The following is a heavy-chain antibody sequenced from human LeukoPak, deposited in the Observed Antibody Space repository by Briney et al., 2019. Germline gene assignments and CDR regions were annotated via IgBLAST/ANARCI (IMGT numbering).Heavy chain of an antibody. CDR1: GGSISSYY. J-gene: IGHJ6*02. Sequence: SETLSLTCTVSGGSISSYYWTWIRQPAGKGLQWIGRIYASGSTNYNPSLKSRLTMLVDTSKNQFSLRLSSVAAADTAVYYCARGGLQGTYYYDNGMDVWGQGTTVTVSS. CDR2: IYASGST. V-gene: IGHV4-4*07. D-gene: IGHD5-24*01. CDR3: ARGGLQGTYYYDNGMDV.